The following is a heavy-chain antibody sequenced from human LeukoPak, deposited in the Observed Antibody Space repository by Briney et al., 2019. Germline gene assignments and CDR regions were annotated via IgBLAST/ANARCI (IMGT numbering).Heavy chain of an antibody. J-gene: IGHJ3*02. CDR3: ARDVSPAAHPGDAFDI. CDR2: INPSGGST. D-gene: IGHD2-2*01. V-gene: IGHV1-46*01. Sequence: ASVKVSCKASGYTFTSYYMHWVRQAPGQGLEWMGIINPSGGSTSYAQKFQGRVTMTRDTSTSTVYMELSSLRSEDTAVYYCARDVSPAAHPGDAFDIWGQGTMVTVSS. CDR1: GYTFTSYY.